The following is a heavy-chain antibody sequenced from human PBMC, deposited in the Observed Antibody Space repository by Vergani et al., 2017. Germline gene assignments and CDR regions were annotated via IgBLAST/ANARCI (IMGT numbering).Heavy chain of an antibody. CDR2: IIPIFGTA. CDR1: GGTFSSYA. J-gene: IGHJ5*02. V-gene: IGHV1-69*01. Sequence: QVQLVQSGAEVKKPGSSVKVTCKASGGTFSSYAISWVRQAPGQGLEWMGGIIPIFGTANYAQKFQGRVTITADESTSAAYMELSSLRSEDTAVYYFARGGNYDPHAILRPTNGFDPWGQGTLVTVSS. CDR3: ARGGNYDPHAILRPTNGFDP. D-gene: IGHD4-11*01.